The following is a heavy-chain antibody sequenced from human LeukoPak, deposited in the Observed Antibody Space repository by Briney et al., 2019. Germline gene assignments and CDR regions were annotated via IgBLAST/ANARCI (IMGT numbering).Heavy chain of an antibody. CDR2: INHSGST. J-gene: IGHJ4*02. V-gene: IGHV4-34*01. CDR1: GGSFSGYY. D-gene: IGHD2-2*01. Sequence: SETLSLTYAVYGGSFSGYYWSWIRQPPGKGLEWIGEINHSGSTNYNPSLKSRVTISVDTSKNQFSLKLGSVTAADTAVYYCAREVRCSSTSCYSYFDYWGQGTLVTVSS. CDR3: AREVRCSSTSCYSYFDY.